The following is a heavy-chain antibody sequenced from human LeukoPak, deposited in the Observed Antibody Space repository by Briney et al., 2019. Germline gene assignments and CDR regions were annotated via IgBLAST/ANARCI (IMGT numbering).Heavy chain of an antibody. J-gene: IGHJ4*02. Sequence: GGSLRLSCAASGFTFSSYIMNWVRQAPGKGLEWVSSISSDSSYIYYADSVKGRFTISRDNAKNSLYLQMNSLGDEDTAVYYCARGSVGGGNYFDYWGQGTLVTVSS. D-gene: IGHD3-16*01. CDR3: ARGSVGGGNYFDY. CDR1: GFTFSSYI. V-gene: IGHV3-21*01. CDR2: ISSDSSYI.